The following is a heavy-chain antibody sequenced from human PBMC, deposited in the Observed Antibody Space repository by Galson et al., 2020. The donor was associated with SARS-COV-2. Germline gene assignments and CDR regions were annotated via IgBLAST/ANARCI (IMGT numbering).Heavy chain of an antibody. CDR2: MYDSGNS. J-gene: IGHJ6*02. CDR3: ARGGSAGLDV. V-gene: IGHV4-59*13. D-gene: IGHD1-26*01. CDR1: GGSISSYY. Sequence: SETLSLTCTVSGGSISSYYWTWIRQPPGKGLEWIGYMYDSGNSDCNPSLKSRVTISVDTSKNQFSLKLSYVTAADTAVYYCARGGSAGLDVWGQGTTVTVSS.